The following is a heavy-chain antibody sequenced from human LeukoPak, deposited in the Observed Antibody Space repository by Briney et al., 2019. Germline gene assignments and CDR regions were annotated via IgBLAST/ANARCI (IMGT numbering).Heavy chain of an antibody. V-gene: IGHV4-31*09. CDR3: AFYNRGWYFDY. Sequence: SQTLSLTCTVSGGSVSSGDYYWTWIRQLPGKGLEWIGYIYHSGSTYYNPSLRSRVAISVDKSKNQFSLKLSSVTAADTAMYYCAFYNRGWYFDYWGQGTLVTVSS. J-gene: IGHJ4*02. D-gene: IGHD1-14*01. CDR2: IYHSGST. CDR1: GGSVSSGDYY.